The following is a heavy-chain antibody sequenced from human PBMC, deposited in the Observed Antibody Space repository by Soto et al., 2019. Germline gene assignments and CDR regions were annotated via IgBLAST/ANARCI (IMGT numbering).Heavy chain of an antibody. CDR2: ICYDGSNK. CDR3: AKEGGRWLQLESGGGIWCEQ. V-gene: IGHV3-30*18. D-gene: IGHD5-12*01. CDR1: GFTFSSYG. Sequence: QVQLVESGGGVVQPGRSLRLSCAASGFTFSSYGMRWVRQAPGKGLEWVAVICYDGSNKYYADSVKGRFTISRDNSRNTLYLRMNSLKAEETGVYYCAKEGGRWLQLESGGGIWCEQWGQGNLVTVCS. J-gene: IGHJ4*02.